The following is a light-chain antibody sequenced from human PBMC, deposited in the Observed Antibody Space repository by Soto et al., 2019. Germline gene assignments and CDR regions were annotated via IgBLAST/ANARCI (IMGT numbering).Light chain of an antibody. CDR3: SSYTGSSSYV. CDR2: DVG. CDR1: SSDVGAYNY. J-gene: IGLJ1*01. V-gene: IGLV2-14*03. Sequence: QSVLTQPASLSGSSGQSITISCSGTSSDVGAYNYVSWYQQHPGKAPKLMIYDVGYRPSGVSTRFSGSKSGNTASLTISGLQSEDESDYYCSSYTGSSSYVFGTGTKVTVL.